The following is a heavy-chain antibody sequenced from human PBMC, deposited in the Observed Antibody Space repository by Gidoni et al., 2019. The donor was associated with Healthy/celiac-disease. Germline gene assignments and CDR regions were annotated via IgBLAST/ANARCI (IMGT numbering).Heavy chain of an antibody. V-gene: IGHV1-18*04. CDR3: ARDRGGGTMVRGAFDY. D-gene: IGHD3-10*01. CDR1: GYTFPSYG. Sequence: QVQLVQSGAEVKKPGASVKVSCKASGYTFPSYGISWVRPAPGQGLEWMGWISAYNGNTNYAQKLQGRVTRTTDTSTSTAYMELRSRRSDDTAVYYCARDRGGGTMVRGAFDYWGQGTLVTVSS. J-gene: IGHJ4*02. CDR2: ISAYNGNT.